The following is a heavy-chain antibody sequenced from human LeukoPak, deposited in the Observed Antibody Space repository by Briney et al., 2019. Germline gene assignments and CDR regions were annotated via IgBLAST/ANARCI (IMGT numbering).Heavy chain of an antibody. D-gene: IGHD3-9*01. Sequence: SETLSLTCTVSGYSISSGYYWGWIRQPPGKGLEWIGSGSTYYNPSLKSRVTISVDTSKNQFSLKLSSVTAADTAVYYCARHVLRYFDWLPDYYYYYMDVWGKGTTVTVSS. CDR2: SGST. CDR1: GYSISSGYY. CDR3: ARHVLRYFDWLPDYYYYYMDV. V-gene: IGHV4-38-2*02. J-gene: IGHJ6*03.